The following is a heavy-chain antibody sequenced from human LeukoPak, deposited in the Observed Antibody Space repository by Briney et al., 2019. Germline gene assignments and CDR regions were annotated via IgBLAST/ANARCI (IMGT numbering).Heavy chain of an antibody. CDR2: ISYDGSNK. CDR3: AKPGATGRQWLQNNWFDP. J-gene: IGHJ5*02. CDR1: GFTFSSYG. Sequence: GGSLRLSCAASGFTFSSYGMHWVRQAPGKGLEWVAVISYDGSNKYYADSVKGRFTISRDNSKNTLYLQMNSLRAEDTAVYYCAKPGATGRQWLQNNWFDPWGQGTLVTVSS. D-gene: IGHD6-19*01. V-gene: IGHV3-30*18.